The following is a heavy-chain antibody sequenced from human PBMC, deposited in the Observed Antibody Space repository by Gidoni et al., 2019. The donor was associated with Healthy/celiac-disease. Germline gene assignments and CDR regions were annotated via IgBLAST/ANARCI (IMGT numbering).Heavy chain of an antibody. CDR2: INPSGGST. D-gene: IGHD2-21*02. J-gene: IGHJ4*02. CDR1: GYTFPSYY. V-gene: IGHV1-46*03. CDR3: ARGRHIVVVTAIAFDY. Sequence: QVQLVQSGAEVQKTGASVKVSCAAAGYTFPSYYMHWVRQAPGQGLEWMGIINPSGGSTSYAQKFQGRVTMTRDTSTSTVYMELSSLRSEDTAVYYCARGRHIVVVTAIAFDYWGQGTLVTVSS.